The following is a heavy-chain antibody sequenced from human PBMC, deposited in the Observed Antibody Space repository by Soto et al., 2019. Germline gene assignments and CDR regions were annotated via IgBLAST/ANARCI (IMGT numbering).Heavy chain of an antibody. J-gene: IGHJ4*02. Sequence: VQLVESGGGVVQPGRSLRLSCTASGFTFSSYAMSWVRQAPGKGLEWVSAISGSGGSTYYADSVKGRFTISRDNSKNTLYLQMNSLRAEDTAVYYCAKSHYSSGWSGVGGYWGQGTLVTVSS. CDR3: AKSHYSSGWSGVGGY. D-gene: IGHD6-19*01. CDR2: ISGSGGST. CDR1: GFTFSSYA. V-gene: IGHV3-23*04.